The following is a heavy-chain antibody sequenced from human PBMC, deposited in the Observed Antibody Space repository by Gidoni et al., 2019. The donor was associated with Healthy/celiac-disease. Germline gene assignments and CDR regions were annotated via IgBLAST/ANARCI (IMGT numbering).Heavy chain of an antibody. Sequence: EVQLVESGGGLVQPGGSLRLSCAASGFTFSSYDMPWVRQATGKGLEWVSAIGTAGDTYYPGSVKGRFTISRENAKNSLYLQMNSLRAGDTAVYYCARGGEMATIANWGQGTLVTVSS. CDR3: ARGGEMATIAN. CDR1: GFTFSSYD. J-gene: IGHJ4*02. D-gene: IGHD5-12*01. V-gene: IGHV3-13*04. CDR2: IGTAGDT.